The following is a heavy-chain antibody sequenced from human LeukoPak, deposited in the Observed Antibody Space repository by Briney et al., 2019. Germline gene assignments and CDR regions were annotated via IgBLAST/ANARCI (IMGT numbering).Heavy chain of an antibody. D-gene: IGHD5-18*01. J-gene: IGHJ4*02. V-gene: IGHV3-23*01. CDR3: ARDRLGTAMVTSFDY. CDR2: ISGSGSGT. CDR1: GFTFSSYA. Sequence: GGSLRLSCAASGFTFSSYAMSWVRQAPGKGLEWVSVISGSGSGTYYADSVKGRFTISRDNSKNTLYLQMNSLRAEDTAVYYCARDRLGTAMVTSFDYWGQGTLVTVSS.